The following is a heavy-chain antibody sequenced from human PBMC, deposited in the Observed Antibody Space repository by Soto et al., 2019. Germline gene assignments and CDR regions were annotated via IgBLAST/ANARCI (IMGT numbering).Heavy chain of an antibody. CDR1: GYTFTGYY. D-gene: IGHD2-15*01. CDR3: ATVYLPQLLLPPARAFDI. V-gene: IGHV1-2*04. Sequence: ASVKVSCKASGYTFTGYYMHWVRQAPGQGLEWMGWINPNSGGTNYAQKFQGWVTMTRDTSISTAYMELSRLRSDDTAVYYCATVYLPQLLLPPARAFDIWGQGTMVTVSS. CDR2: INPNSGGT. J-gene: IGHJ3*02.